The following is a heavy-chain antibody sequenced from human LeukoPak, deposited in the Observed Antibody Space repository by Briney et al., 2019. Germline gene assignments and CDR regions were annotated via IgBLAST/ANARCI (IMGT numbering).Heavy chain of an antibody. D-gene: IGHD1-1*01. CDR3: ARDFFEVPRYSDY. V-gene: IGHV1-69*05. CDR2: IIPIFGTA. CDR1: GGTFSSYA. Sequence: ASVKVSCKASGGTFSSYAISWVRQAPGQGLEWMGGIIPIFGTANYAQKFQGRVTITTDESTSTAYMELRSLRSDDTAVYYCARDFFEVPRYSDYWGQGTLVTVSS. J-gene: IGHJ4*02.